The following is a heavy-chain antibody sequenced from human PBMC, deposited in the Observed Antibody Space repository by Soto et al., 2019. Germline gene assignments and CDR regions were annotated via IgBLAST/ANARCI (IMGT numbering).Heavy chain of an antibody. V-gene: IGHV4-34*01. CDR1: GGYFSGYY. D-gene: IGHD3-3*01. Sequence: PSETLSLTCAVYGGYFSGYYLSCIRQPPGKGLEWIGEINHSGSTNYNPSLKSRVTISVDTSKNQFSLKLSSVTAADTAVYYCARVRRGLVTIFGVVTNPYYYGMDVWGQGTTVTVSS. CDR3: ARVRRGLVTIFGVVTNPYYYGMDV. J-gene: IGHJ6*02. CDR2: INHSGST.